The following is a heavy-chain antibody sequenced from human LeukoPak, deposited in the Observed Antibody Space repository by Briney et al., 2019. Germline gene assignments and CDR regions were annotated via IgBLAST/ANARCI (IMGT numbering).Heavy chain of an antibody. CDR3: ARVSYYYDSSGYYYPY. CDR1: GYTFTSYG. J-gene: IGHJ4*02. Sequence: ASVKVSCKASGYTFTSYGISWVRQAPGQGLEWMGWISAYNGNTNYAQKLQGRVTMTTDTSTSTVYMELSSLRSEDTAVYYCARVSYYYDSSGYYYPYWGQGTLVTVSS. D-gene: IGHD3-22*01. V-gene: IGHV1-18*01. CDR2: ISAYNGNT.